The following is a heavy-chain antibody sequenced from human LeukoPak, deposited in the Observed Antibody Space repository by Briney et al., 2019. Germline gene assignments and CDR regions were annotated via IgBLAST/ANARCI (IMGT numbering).Heavy chain of an antibody. Sequence: GGSLRLSCAASGFTFRNYVIHWVRQAPGKGLEWVAVIWNDGTNKYYADSVKGRFTISRDNSKNTLYLQMNSLRAEDTAVYYCARDLYADYVWGSFDYWGQGTLVTVSS. CDR3: ARDLYADYVWGSFDY. V-gene: IGHV3-33*08. J-gene: IGHJ4*02. D-gene: IGHD3-16*01. CDR1: GFTFRNYV. CDR2: IWNDGTNK.